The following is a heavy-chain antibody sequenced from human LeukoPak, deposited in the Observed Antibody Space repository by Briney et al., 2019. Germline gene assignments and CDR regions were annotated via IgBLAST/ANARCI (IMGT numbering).Heavy chain of an antibody. V-gene: IGHV3-48*03. Sequence: GGSLRLSCAASGFTFSSYEMNWVRQAPGKGLEWVSYISSSGSSIYYADSVKGRFTISRDNAKNSLYLEMNSLKAEDTAVYYCAELGIPMIGGVWGKGTTVTISS. CDR3: AELGIPMIGGV. CDR1: GFTFSSYE. D-gene: IGHD3-10*02. J-gene: IGHJ6*04. CDR2: ISSSGSSI.